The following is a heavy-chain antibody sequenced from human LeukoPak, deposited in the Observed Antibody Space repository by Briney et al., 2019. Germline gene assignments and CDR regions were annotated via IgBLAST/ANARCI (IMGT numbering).Heavy chain of an antibody. CDR2: ISSSGSTI. V-gene: IGHV3-11*04. D-gene: IGHD6-19*01. CDR1: GFTFSDYY. J-gene: IGHJ4*02. Sequence: GGSLRLSCAASGFTFSDYYMSWIRQAPGKGLEWVSYISSSGSTIYYADSVKGRFTISRDNSKNTVDLQMDSLRAEDTAVYYCAKAGSGWYAPYWGQGTLVTVS. CDR3: AKAGSGWYAPY.